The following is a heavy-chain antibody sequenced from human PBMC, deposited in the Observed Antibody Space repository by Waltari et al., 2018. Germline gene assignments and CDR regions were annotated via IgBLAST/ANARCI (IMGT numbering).Heavy chain of an antibody. Sequence: EVQLLESGGGLVQPGGSLRLSCAASGFTFSSYAMSWVRQAPGKGLEWVSAISGSGGSTYYADSVNGRFTISRDNSKNTLYLQMNSLRAEDTAVYYCAKRQGGVGATGPMNFDYWGQGTLVTVSS. V-gene: IGHV3-23*01. CDR3: AKRQGGVGATGPMNFDY. CDR2: ISGSGGST. J-gene: IGHJ4*02. D-gene: IGHD1-26*01. CDR1: GFTFSSYA.